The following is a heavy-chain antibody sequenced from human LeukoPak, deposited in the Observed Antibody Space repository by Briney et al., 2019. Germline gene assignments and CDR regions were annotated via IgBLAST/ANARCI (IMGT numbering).Heavy chain of an antibody. D-gene: IGHD3-16*02. V-gene: IGHV3-30*18. CDR3: AKGPAPRLGEFSYHALVDY. Sequence: PGRSLRLSCVASGFTFSSYGMHWVRQAPGKGLEWVAFISYDGSNENIADSVKGRFIISRDNPKNTLYLQMNSLRAEDTAVYYCAKGPAPRLGEFSYHALVDYWGQGTLVTVSS. CDR1: GFTFSSYG. J-gene: IGHJ4*02. CDR2: ISYDGSNE.